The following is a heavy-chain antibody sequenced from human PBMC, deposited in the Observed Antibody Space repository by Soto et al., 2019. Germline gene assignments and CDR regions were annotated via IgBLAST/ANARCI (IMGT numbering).Heavy chain of an antibody. V-gene: IGHV4-59*01. CDR3: ARRYGDQFDY. CDR2: IYYSGST. J-gene: IGHJ4*02. D-gene: IGHD4-17*01. Sequence: QVQLQESGPGLVKPSETLSLTCAVSGGSISSYYWSWIRQPPGKGLEWIGYIYYSGSTNYNPSLKRRVTISGDKSKNQLPLKLSSVTAADTALYYCARRYGDQFDYWGQGTLVTVSS. CDR1: GGSISSYY.